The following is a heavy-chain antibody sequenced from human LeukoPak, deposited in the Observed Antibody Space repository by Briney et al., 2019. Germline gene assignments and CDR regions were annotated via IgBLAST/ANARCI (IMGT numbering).Heavy chain of an antibody. J-gene: IGHJ4*02. CDR3: ARESGYCSGGSCYFDY. CDR2: INWNGGST. CDR1: GFTFSDYY. V-gene: IGHV3-20*04. D-gene: IGHD2-15*01. Sequence: PGGSLRLSCAASGFTFSDYYMSWIRQAPGKGLEWVSGINWNGGSTGYADSVKGRFTISRDNAKNSLYLQMNSLRAEDTALYYCARESGYCSGGSCYFDYWGQGTLVTVSS.